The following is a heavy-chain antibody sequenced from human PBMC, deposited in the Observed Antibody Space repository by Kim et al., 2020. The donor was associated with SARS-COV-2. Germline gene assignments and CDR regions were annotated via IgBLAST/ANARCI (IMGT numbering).Heavy chain of an antibody. J-gene: IGHJ4*02. CDR3: ASLYTSGY. Sequence: SGSTNSHPSLKSRVTISVDRSKNQFSLKLSSVTAADTAVYFCASLYTSGYWGQGTLVTVSS. V-gene: IGHV4-4*01. CDR2: SGST. D-gene: IGHD2-2*02.